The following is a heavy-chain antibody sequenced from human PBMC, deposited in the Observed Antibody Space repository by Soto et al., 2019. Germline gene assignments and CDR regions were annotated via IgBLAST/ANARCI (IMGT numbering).Heavy chain of an antibody. CDR3: ARDLGDGYAYYFDY. J-gene: IGHJ4*02. Sequence: ASVKVSCKASGYTFTGYYMYWVRQAPGQGLEWMGWINPNSGGTNYAQKFQGWVTMTRDTSISTAYMELSRLRSDDTAVYYCARDLGDGYAYYFDYWGQGTLVTVSS. CDR1: GYTFTGYY. CDR2: INPNSGGT. D-gene: IGHD5-18*01. V-gene: IGHV1-2*04.